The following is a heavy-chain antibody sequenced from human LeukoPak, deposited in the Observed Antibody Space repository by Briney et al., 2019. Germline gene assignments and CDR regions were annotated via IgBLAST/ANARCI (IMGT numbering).Heavy chain of an antibody. V-gene: IGHV4-34*01. Sequence: SETLSLTCAVYGGSFSGYYWGWIRQPPGKGLEWIGEINHSGSTNYNPSLKSRVTISVDTSKNQLSLKLSSVTAADTAVYYCARASYQLLYDYYYGMDVWGQGTTVTVSS. J-gene: IGHJ6*02. CDR3: ARASYQLLYDYYYGMDV. CDR1: GGSFSGYY. CDR2: INHSGST. D-gene: IGHD2-2*02.